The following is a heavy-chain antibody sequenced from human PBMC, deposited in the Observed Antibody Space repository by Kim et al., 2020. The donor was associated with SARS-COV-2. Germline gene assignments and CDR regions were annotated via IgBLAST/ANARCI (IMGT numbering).Heavy chain of an antibody. CDR3: ARGGYGGNGYYYYGMDV. D-gene: IGHD2-15*01. V-gene: IGHV3-30*01. J-gene: IGHJ6*02. Sequence: VKGRFTISRDNSKNTLYLQMNSLRAEDTAVYYCARGGYGGNGYYYYGMDVWGQGTTVTVSS.